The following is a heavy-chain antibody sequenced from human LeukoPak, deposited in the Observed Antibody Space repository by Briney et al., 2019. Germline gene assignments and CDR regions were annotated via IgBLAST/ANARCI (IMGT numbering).Heavy chain of an antibody. CDR3: TTVQITMVRGVTDY. V-gene: IGHV3-23*01. CDR2: ISGSGGST. CDR1: GFTFSSYA. Sequence: GGSLRLSCAASGFTFSSYAMHWVRQAPGKGLEWVSAISGSGGSTYYADSVKGRFTISRDNSKNTLYLQMNSLKTEDTAVYYCTTVQITMVRGVTDYWGQGTLVTVSS. D-gene: IGHD3-10*01. J-gene: IGHJ4*02.